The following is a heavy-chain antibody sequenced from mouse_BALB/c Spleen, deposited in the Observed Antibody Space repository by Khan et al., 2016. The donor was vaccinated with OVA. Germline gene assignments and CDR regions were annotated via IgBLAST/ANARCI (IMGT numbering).Heavy chain of an antibody. CDR1: GFTFSSFV. Sequence: EVELVESGGDLVEPGGSLKLSCAASGFTFSSFVMSWVRQTPEKRLEWVATISSAATYTYYPERIKGRFTIYRDNAKNTLYRHMNSLRSDDTAIYYCTNGNYGWFAYWGLGTLVTVST. CDR2: ISSAATYT. V-gene: IGHV5-9-1*01. D-gene: IGHD2-1*01. CDR3: TNGNYGWFAY. J-gene: IGHJ3*01.